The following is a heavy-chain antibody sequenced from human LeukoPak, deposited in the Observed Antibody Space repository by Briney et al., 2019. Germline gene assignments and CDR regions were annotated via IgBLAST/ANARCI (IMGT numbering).Heavy chain of an antibody. CDR1: GGSFNNYY. D-gene: IGHD6-19*01. CDR2: INHSGST. CDR3: ARGDYSSGWTFDY. V-gene: IGHV4-34*01. Sequence: SETLSLTCAVYGGSFNNYYWSWIRQPPGKGLEWIGEINHSGSTNYNPSLKSRVTISVDTSKNQFSLKLSSVTAADTAVYYCARGDYSSGWTFDYWGQGTLVTVSS. J-gene: IGHJ4*02.